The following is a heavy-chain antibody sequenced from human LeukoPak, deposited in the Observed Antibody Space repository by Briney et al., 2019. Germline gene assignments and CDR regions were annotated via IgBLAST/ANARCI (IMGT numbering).Heavy chain of an antibody. Sequence: AETLSLTCTVSGGSISSSNYYWGWIRQPPGKGREWMGSFYYSGTTYDNPSLERRVTISVDTSKNKFSLKVPPATAADTALYFCARHSSYYGNFDYWGQGTLVTVSS. CDR2: FYYSGTT. D-gene: IGHD1-26*01. CDR3: ARHSSYYGNFDY. V-gene: IGHV4-39*01. J-gene: IGHJ4*02. CDR1: GGSISSSNYY.